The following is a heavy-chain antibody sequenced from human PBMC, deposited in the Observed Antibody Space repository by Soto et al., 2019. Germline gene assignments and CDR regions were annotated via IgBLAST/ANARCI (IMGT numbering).Heavy chain of an antibody. CDR3: ARAPYSNDWYRFEL. Sequence: VGSLRLSCEASGFTFSGYWMSCVRQAPGKGLEWVADIKHDGSVQYYVDSVKGRLTISRDNAKKQLYLQMNGLRAEDTALYYCARAPYSNDWYRFELWGQGTLVTVSS. CDR2: IKHDGSVQ. D-gene: IGHD3-9*01. J-gene: IGHJ4*02. CDR1: GFTFSGYW. V-gene: IGHV3-7*03.